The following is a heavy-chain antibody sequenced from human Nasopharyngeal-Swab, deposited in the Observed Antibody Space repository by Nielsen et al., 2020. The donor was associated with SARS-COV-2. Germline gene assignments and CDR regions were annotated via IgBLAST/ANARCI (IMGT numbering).Heavy chain of an antibody. CDR2: IKSKTDGGTT. D-gene: IGHD3-10*01. CDR3: TTDEGNDY. J-gene: IGHJ4*02. Sequence: GESLKISCAASGFTFSSYAMSWVRQAPGKGLEWVGRIKSKTDGGTTDYAAPVKGRFTISRDDSKNTLYLQMNSLKTEDTDVYYCTTDEGNDYWGQGTLVTVSS. V-gene: IGHV3-15*01. CDR1: GFTFSSYA.